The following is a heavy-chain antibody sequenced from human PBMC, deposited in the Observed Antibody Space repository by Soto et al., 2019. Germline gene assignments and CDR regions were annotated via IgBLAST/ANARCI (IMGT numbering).Heavy chain of an antibody. CDR2: INHSGST. J-gene: IGHJ4*02. Sequence: PSETMSLTCAVYGGSFSGYYWSWIRQPPGKGLEWIGEINHSGSTNYNPSLKSRVTISVDTSKSQFSLKLSSVTAADTAVYYCARVPETTYGDYSDYWGQGTLVTVSS. V-gene: IGHV4-34*01. D-gene: IGHD4-17*01. CDR1: GGSFSGYY. CDR3: ARVPETTYGDYSDY.